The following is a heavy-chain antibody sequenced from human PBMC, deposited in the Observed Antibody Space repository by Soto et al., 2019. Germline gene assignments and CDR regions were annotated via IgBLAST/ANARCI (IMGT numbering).Heavy chain of an antibody. J-gene: IGHJ6*02. D-gene: IGHD5-18*01. V-gene: IGHV4-30-4*01. CDR1: GGSISSGDYY. Sequence: PSETLSLTCTVSGGSISSGDYYWSGIRQPPGKGLEWIGYIYYSGSTYYNPSLKSRVTISVDRSKNQFSLKLSSVTAADTAVYYCARSGYSYVYGMDVWGQGTTVTVSS. CDR2: IYYSGST. CDR3: ARSGYSYVYGMDV.